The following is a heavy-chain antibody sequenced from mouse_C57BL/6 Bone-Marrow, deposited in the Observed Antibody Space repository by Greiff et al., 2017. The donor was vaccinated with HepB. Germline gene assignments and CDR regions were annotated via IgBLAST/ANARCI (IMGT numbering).Heavy chain of an antibody. V-gene: IGHV5-2*03. CDR2: INSDGGST. Sequence: EVKLVESGGGLVQPGESLKLSCESNEYAFPSHDMSWVRKTPEERLELVAAINSDGGSTYYPDTMERRFIISRDNTKKTLYLQMSSLRSEDTALYYCARYSKGDYYYAMDYWGQGTSVTVSS. J-gene: IGHJ4*01. CDR3: ARYSKGDYYYAMDY. D-gene: IGHD2-5*01. CDR1: EYAFPSHD.